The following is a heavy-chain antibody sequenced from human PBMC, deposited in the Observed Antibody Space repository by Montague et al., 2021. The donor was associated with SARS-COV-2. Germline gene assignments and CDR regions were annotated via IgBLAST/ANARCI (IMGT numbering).Heavy chain of an antibody. J-gene: IGHJ3*02. D-gene: IGHD2-15*01. CDR3: ARGMYGLAESADDFDN. V-gene: IGHV4-31*03. CDR1: GGSIRSSDNY. Sequence: TLSLTCTVSGGSIRSSDNYWSWIRQHQGKDLVGIGYIYSSRTYYYTLYLRSRVTIYVDKSKNQLSLKLGSVTAAAAAVYYCARGMYGLAESADDFDNWGQGTMVTVSS. CDR2: IYSSRTY.